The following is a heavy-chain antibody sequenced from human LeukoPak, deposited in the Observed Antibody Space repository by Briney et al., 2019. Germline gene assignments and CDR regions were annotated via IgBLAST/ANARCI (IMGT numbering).Heavy chain of an antibody. CDR1: GFTFSSYA. Sequence: GGSLRLSCAASGFTFSSYAMHWVRQAPGKGLEYVSAISSNGGSTYYANSVKGRFTISRDNSKNTLYLQMGSLRAEDMAVYYCARVSRSGYYLDYWGQGTPVTVSS. V-gene: IGHV3-64*01. CDR3: ARVSRSGYYLDY. J-gene: IGHJ4*02. D-gene: IGHD3-9*01. CDR2: ISSNGGST.